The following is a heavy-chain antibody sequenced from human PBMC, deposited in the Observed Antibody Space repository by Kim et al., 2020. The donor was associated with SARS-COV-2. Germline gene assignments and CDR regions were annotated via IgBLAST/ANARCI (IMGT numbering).Heavy chain of an antibody. V-gene: IGHV4-34*01. D-gene: IGHD6-6*01. CDR3: ARLRTKSVYSSSSPRDY. J-gene: IGHJ4*02. Sequence: LKSRVTISVDTSKNQFSLKLSSVTAADTAVYYCARLRTKSVYSSSSPRDYWGQGTLVTVSS.